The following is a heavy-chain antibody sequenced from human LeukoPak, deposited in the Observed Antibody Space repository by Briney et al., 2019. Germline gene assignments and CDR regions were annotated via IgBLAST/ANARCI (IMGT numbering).Heavy chain of an antibody. V-gene: IGHV3-23*01. CDR3: AKARGSTTYYYDSSGYPHLYYFDY. Sequence: GGSLRLSCAASGFTFSSYAISWVRQAPGKGLEGVSAISGSGGSTYYADSVKGRFTISRDNSKNTLYLQMNSLRAEDTAVYYCAKARGSTTYYYDSSGYPHLYYFDYWGQGTLVTVSS. CDR1: GFTFSSYA. D-gene: IGHD3-22*01. CDR2: ISGSGGST. J-gene: IGHJ4*02.